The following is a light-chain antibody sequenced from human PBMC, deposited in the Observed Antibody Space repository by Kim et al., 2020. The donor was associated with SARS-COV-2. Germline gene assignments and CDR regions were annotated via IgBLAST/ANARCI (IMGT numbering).Light chain of an antibody. V-gene: IGLV2-14*04. CDR1: SIHVGGNDY. CDR3: SSDTRYSDSDL. J-gene: IGLJ1*01. CDR2: DVS. Sequence: QSITFCCTGTSIHVGGNDYVSWYQQHPGKAPKLMIFDVSKRPSGVSNLFSGSRSGNTASLTISGLQAEDESDYCCSSDTRYSDSDLFGTGTKVTVL.